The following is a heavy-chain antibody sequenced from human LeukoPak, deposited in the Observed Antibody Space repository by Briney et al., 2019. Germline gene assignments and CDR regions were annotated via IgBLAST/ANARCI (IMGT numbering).Heavy chain of an antibody. CDR3: AGILTGYNNWFDP. J-gene: IGHJ5*02. CDR1: GFTFSSYG. Sequence: GGSLRLSCAASGFTFSSYGMSWVRQAPGKGLEWVSSISSSSSYIYYADSVKGRFTISRDNAKNSLYLQMNSLRAEDTAVYYCAGILTGYNNWFDPWGQGTLVTVSS. CDR2: ISSSSSYI. V-gene: IGHV3-21*01. D-gene: IGHD3-9*01.